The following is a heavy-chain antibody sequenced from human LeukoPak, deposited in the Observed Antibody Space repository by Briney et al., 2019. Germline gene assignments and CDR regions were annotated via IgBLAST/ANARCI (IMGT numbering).Heavy chain of an antibody. Sequence: GGPLRLSCAASGFTFSNFGMGWVRQAPGKGLECVSPISGSGGSTSYADFVKGRFTISRDNSKNTLYLQMNSLRSEDTAVYYCARGKDTGRQYNFDHWGQGILVTVAS. CDR3: ARGKDTGRQYNFDH. CDR1: GFTFSNFG. D-gene: IGHD5-18*01. J-gene: IGHJ4*02. V-gene: IGHV3-23*01. CDR2: ISGSGGST.